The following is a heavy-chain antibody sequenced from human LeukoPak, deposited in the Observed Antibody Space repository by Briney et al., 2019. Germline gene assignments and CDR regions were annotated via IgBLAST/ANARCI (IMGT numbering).Heavy chain of an antibody. CDR2: TYYSGST. CDR1: GGSISSSSYY. J-gene: IGHJ4*02. Sequence: SETLSLTCTVSGGSISSSSYYWGWIRQPPGKGLEWIGSTYYSGSTYYNPSLKSRVTISVDTSKNQFSLKLSSVTAADTAVYYCARDYYDSSGYPVYIDYWGQGTLVTVSS. D-gene: IGHD3-22*01. CDR3: ARDYYDSSGYPVYIDY. V-gene: IGHV4-39*01.